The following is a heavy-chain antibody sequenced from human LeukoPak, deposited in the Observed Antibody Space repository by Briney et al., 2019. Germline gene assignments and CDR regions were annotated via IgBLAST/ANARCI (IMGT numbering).Heavy chain of an antibody. CDR1: GFTFSSYG. D-gene: IGHD1-26*01. CDR2: ISYDGSNK. J-gene: IGHJ3*02. Sequence: GGSLRLSCAASGFTFSSYGMHWVRQAPGKGLEWVAVISYDGSNKYYADSVKGRFTISRDNSKNTLYLQMNSLRAEDTAVYYCAKASGLVGASTSPTGAFDIWGQGTMVTVSS. V-gene: IGHV3-30*18. CDR3: AKASGLVGASTSPTGAFDI.